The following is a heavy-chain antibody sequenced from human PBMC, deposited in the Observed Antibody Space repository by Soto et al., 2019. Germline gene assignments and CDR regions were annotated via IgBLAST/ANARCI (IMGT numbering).Heavy chain of an antibody. CDR3: ATDEYFGSEINFYYYAMDV. CDR2: IYYNGST. V-gene: IGHV4-31*11. CDR1: GGSISIGGYF. D-gene: IGHD3-16*01. J-gene: IGHJ6*02. Sequence: QVQLQESGPGLVKPSQTLSLACAVSGGSISIGGYFWSWVRQFPGKGLEWIGHIYYNGSTYYNPSLKSRFSISSDTSKNQFSLRLTSVTAADTAVYYCATDEYFGSEINFYYYAMDVWGQGTTVTVSS.